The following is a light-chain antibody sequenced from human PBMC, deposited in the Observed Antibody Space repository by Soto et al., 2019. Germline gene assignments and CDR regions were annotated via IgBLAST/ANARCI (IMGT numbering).Light chain of an antibody. Sequence: DIPMTQSPSSLSASVGDRVTITCRASQTIDNNLNWYQQKPGKAPRLLIYVAFSLQSGVPSRFSGSGSETDFTLTISSLQPDDFATYFCQQSCSIPYTFGQGTILEIK. V-gene: IGKV1-39*01. CDR1: QTIDNN. J-gene: IGKJ2*01. CDR3: QQSCSIPYT. CDR2: VAF.